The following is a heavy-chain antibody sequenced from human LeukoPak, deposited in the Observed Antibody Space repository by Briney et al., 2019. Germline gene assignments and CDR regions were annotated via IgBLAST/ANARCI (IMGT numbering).Heavy chain of an antibody. CDR1: GYTFTSYD. Sequence: VSVKVSCKASGYTFTSYDINWVRQATGQGLEWMGWMNPNSGNTGYAQKFQGRVTMTRNTSISTAYMELSSLRSEDTAVYYCARPGGYYDSSGYYYDAFDIWGQGTMVTVSS. D-gene: IGHD3-22*01. V-gene: IGHV1-8*01. J-gene: IGHJ3*02. CDR2: MNPNSGNT. CDR3: ARPGGYYDSSGYYYDAFDI.